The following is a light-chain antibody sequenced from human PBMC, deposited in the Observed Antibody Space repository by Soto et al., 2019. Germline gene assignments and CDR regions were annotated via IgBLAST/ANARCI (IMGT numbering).Light chain of an antibody. V-gene: IGKV3-15*01. J-gene: IGKJ4*01. CDR3: QKYNSAPLT. CDR2: GAS. Sequence: EIVMTQSPATLSVSPGERATLSSRASQSVSSNLAWYQQKPGQAPRLLIYGASTRATGIPARFSGSGSGTEFTLTISSLQPEDVAAYYCQKYNSAPLTFGGGTKVDIK. CDR1: QSVSSN.